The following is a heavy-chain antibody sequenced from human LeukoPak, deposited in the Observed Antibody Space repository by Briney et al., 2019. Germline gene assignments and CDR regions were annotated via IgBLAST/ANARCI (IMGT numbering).Heavy chain of an antibody. CDR3: AKADRITMVRGVIRGFGY. Sequence: GGSLRLSCAASGFTFSSYAMGWVRQAPGKGLEWVSDISGSGGSTYYADSVKGRFTISRDNSKNTLYLQMNSLRAEDTAVYYCAKADRITMVRGVIRGFGYWGQGTLVTVSS. D-gene: IGHD3-10*01. CDR2: ISGSGGST. V-gene: IGHV3-23*01. CDR1: GFTFSSYA. J-gene: IGHJ4*02.